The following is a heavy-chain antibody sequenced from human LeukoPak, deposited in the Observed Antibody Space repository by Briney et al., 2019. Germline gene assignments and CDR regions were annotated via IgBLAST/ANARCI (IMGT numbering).Heavy chain of an antibody. CDR1: GGFINIYY. D-gene: IGHD3-10*01. Sequence: SETLSLTCTVSGGFINIYYWSWIRQPPGKGLEWIGFIYYIGSTNYNPSLKSRVTISGDTSKSYFSLKLSSVTAADTAVYYCARAYGSGRSSDAFVIWGQGTRVTVSS. V-gene: IGHV4-59*01. CDR2: IYYIGST. CDR3: ARAYGSGRSSDAFVI. J-gene: IGHJ3*02.